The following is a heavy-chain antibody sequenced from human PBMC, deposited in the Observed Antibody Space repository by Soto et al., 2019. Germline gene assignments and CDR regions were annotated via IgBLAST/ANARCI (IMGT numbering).Heavy chain of an antibody. J-gene: IGHJ4*02. CDR1: ADSFRGADYY. CDR2: TYYNGDT. CDR3: PGGPAYIYSWLTFDL. V-gene: IGHV4-61*08. D-gene: IGHD2-15*01. Sequence: PSETLSLTCTVSADSFRGADYYWSWIRQPLGKGPEWIGYTYYNGDTKYNPALRSRVTMSEDTSKNQFSLRLSSVTAADTAVYSCPGGPAYIYSWLTFDLWGRGILVTVCS.